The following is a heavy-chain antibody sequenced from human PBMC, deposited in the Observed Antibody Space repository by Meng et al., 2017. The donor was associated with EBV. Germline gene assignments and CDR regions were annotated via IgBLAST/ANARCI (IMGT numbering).Heavy chain of an antibody. J-gene: IGHJ4*02. V-gene: IGHV1-69*01. D-gene: IGHD3-10*01. CDR2: LIPMSGAP. Sequence: GRVGQFGVEVKRPGSSVKISCKTSGGPFRSDAVSWVRQGPGQGLEWLGGLIPMSGAPHYAQKFQDRVTITADEYTRTHCMELSSLRSDDTAMYYCASESGRGFTPDFWGQGTLVTVSS. CDR3: ASESGRGFTPDF. CDR1: GGPFRSDA.